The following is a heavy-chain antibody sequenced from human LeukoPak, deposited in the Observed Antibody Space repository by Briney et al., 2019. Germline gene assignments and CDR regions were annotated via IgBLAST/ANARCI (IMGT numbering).Heavy chain of an antibody. CDR1: GGSISSSSYY. D-gene: IGHD2-2*01. J-gene: IGHJ4*02. CDR3: ARSPPGFVVVPAAPFDY. Sequence: PSETLSLTCTVSGGSISSSSYYWGWIRQPPGKGLEWIGSIYYSGSTYYNPSLKSRVTISVDTSKNQFSLKLSSVTAADTAVYYCARSPPGFVVVPAAPFDYWGQGTLVTVSS. CDR2: IYYSGST. V-gene: IGHV4-39*07.